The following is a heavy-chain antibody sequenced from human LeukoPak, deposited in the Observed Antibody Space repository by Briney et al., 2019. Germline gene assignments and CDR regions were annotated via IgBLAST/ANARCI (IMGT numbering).Heavy chain of an antibody. Sequence: SVKVSCKTSGGTFLSHTFSWVRQAPGQGLEWMGKITPVTNTANYVQTFQGRVSIYADKSTTTVYMDLSGLRPDDTAVYYCAXXXXXGSNYNWFDPWGQGTLVTVAS. CDR2: ITPVTNTA. V-gene: IGHV1-69*08. J-gene: IGHJ5*02. D-gene: IGHD4-11*01. CDR3: AXXXXXGSNYNWFDP. CDR1: GGTFLSHT.